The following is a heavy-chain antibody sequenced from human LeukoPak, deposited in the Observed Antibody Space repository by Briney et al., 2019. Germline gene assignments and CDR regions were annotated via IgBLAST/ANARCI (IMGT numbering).Heavy chain of an antibody. J-gene: IGHJ5*02. CDR1: GYTLTELS. D-gene: IGHD3-22*01. CDR3: ARDTYYYDSSGYSGSWFDP. CDR2: ISAYNGNT. Sequence: ASVKVSCKVSGYTLTELSMHWVRQAPGKGLEWMGWISAYNGNTNYAQKLQGRVTMTTDTSTSTAYMELRSLRSDDTAVYYCARDTYYYDSSGYSGSWFDPWGQGTLVTVSS. V-gene: IGHV1-18*01.